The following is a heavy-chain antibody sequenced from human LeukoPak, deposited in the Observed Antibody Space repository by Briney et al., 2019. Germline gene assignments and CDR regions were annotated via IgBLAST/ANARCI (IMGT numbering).Heavy chain of an antibody. CDR2: IRSKANSYAT. V-gene: IGHV3-73*01. D-gene: IGHD4-11*01. CDR1: GFTFSGSA. CDR3: TRGATVNGRGTHGQYYFDY. J-gene: IGHJ4*02. Sequence: PGGSLRLSCAASGFTFSGSAMHWVRQASGKGLEWVGRIRSKANSYATAYAASVKGRFTISRDDSKNTAYLQMNSLKTEDTAVYYCTRGATVNGRGTHGQYYFDYWGQGTLVTVSS.